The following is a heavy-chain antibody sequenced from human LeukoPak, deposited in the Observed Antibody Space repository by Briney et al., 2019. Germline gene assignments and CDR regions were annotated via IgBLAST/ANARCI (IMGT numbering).Heavy chain of an antibody. Sequence: GGSLRLSCAASGFTFSSFGMHWVRQAPGKGLEWVAVISYDGSNPYYADSVKGRFTISRDNSKNTLYLQMNSLRAEDTAVYYCASIYDSSGYYYDDGERPYAPFDYWGQGTLVTVSS. CDR2: ISYDGSNP. CDR1: GFTFSSFG. J-gene: IGHJ4*02. D-gene: IGHD3-22*01. V-gene: IGHV3-30*03. CDR3: ASIYDSSGYYYDDGERPYAPFDY.